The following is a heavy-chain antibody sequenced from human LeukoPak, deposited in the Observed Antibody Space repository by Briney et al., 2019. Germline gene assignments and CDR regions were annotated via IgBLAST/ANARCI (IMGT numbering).Heavy chain of an antibody. V-gene: IGHV3-23*01. J-gene: IGHJ4*02. CDR3: AKDQYSYGPFDY. D-gene: IGHD5-18*01. Sequence: AMSWVXXAPEKGLEWVSAISGSGGSTYYADSVKGRFTISRDNSKNRVYMKVNSLRGEDTAVYYCAKDQYSYGPFDYWGQGTLVTVSS. CDR1: A. CDR2: ISGSGGST.